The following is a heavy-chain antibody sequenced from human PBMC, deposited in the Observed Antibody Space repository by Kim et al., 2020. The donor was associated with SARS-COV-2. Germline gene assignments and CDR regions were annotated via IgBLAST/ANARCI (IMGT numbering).Heavy chain of an antibody. J-gene: IGHJ4*02. Sequence: FYADSVKGRVTSSRHNAKNTVILQINSLGNDDTAVYYCAKLGGFSGWYVHYWGQGALVTVS. D-gene: IGHD6-19*01. CDR3: AKLGGFSGWYVHY. V-gene: IGHV3-23*01.